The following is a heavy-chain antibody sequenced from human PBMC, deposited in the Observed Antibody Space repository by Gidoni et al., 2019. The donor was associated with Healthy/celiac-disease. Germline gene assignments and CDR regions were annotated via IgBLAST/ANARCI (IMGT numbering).Heavy chain of an antibody. J-gene: IGHJ4*02. V-gene: IGHV1-69*06. CDR2: IIPIFGTA. D-gene: IGHD3-22*01. CDR1: GGPFSSYA. CDR3: ASFSDQRSDSSGYG. Sequence: QVQLVQSGAEVKKPGSAVKVSCKASGGPFSSYAIRCVRQAPGQGLEWMGGIIPIFGTANYAQKFQGRVTITADKSTSTAYMELSSLRSEDTAVYYCASFSDQRSDSSGYGWGQGTLVTVSS.